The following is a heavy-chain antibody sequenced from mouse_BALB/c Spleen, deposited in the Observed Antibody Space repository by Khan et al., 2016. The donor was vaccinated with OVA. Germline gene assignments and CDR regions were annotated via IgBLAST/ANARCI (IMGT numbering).Heavy chain of an antibody. V-gene: IGHV1-7*01. Sequence: VQLQQSGAELAKPGASVKMSCKASGYTFTSYWMHWVKQRPGQGLEWIGYINPTSGYTDYNEKFKDKATLSADKSSSTAYMQLSSLTSEDSAVYYGARERIDYWGQGTTRTVSS. J-gene: IGHJ2*01. CDR2: INPTSGYT. CDR1: GYTFTSYW. CDR3: ARERIDY.